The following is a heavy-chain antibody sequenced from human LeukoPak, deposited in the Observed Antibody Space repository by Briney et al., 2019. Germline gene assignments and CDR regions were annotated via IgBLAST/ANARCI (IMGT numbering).Heavy chain of an antibody. CDR2: IIPIFGTA. Sequence: SVKVSCKASGGTFSSYAISWVRQAPGQGLEWTGRIIPIFGTANYAQKFQGRVTITTDESTSTAYMELSSLRSEDTAVYYCAIRLSGSYYGDLGYWGQGTLVTVSS. J-gene: IGHJ4*02. D-gene: IGHD1-26*01. V-gene: IGHV1-69*05. CDR1: GGTFSSYA. CDR3: AIRLSGSYYGDLGY.